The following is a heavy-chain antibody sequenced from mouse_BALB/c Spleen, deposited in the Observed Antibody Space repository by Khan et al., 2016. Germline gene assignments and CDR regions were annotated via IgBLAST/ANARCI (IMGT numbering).Heavy chain of an antibody. CDR3: ARGTPFAN. CDR2: IYPGDGDT. D-gene: IGHD2-14*01. CDR1: GFAFSSYW. Sequence: QVRLQQSGAELVRPGSSVKISCKASGFAFSSYWMNWVKQRPGQGLEWIGQIYPGDGDTHYNGKIKGKATLTADKSSSTAYMQRSILTSEDSAFYVCARGTPFANWGQGTLVTVSA. J-gene: IGHJ3*01. V-gene: IGHV1-80*01.